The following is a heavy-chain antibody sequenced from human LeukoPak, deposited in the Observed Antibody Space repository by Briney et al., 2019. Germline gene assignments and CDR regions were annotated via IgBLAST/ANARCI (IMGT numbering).Heavy chain of an antibody. V-gene: IGHV1-3*01. CDR3: ARDGYYDSSGYLRY. D-gene: IGHD3-22*01. CDR1: GYTFTSYG. CDR2: INAGNGNT. Sequence: GASVKVSCKASGYTFTSYGISWVRQAPGQGLEWMGWINAGNGNTKYSQKFQGRVTITRDTSASTAYMELSSLRSEDTAVYYCARDGYYDSSGYLRYWGQGTLVTVSS. J-gene: IGHJ4*02.